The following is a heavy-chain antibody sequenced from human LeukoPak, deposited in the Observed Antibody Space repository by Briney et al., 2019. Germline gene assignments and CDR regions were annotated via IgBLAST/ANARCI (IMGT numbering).Heavy chain of an antibody. CDR2: INGDGSIT. V-gene: IGHV3-74*01. CDR1: GFTFRNAW. D-gene: IGHD6-19*01. CDR3: AKSYSSGWYFDC. Sequence: GGSLRLSCAASGFTFRNAWMNWVRQAPGKGLVWVSRINGDGSITNYADSVKGRFTISRDNAKNSLYLQMNSLRAEDTAVYYCAKSYSSGWYFDCWGQGTLVTVSS. J-gene: IGHJ4*02.